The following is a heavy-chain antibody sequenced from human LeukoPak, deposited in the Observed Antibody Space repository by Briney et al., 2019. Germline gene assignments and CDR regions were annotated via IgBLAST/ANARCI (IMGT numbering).Heavy chain of an antibody. Sequence: ASVKVSYKASGGTFSSYAISWVRQAPGQGLEWMGGIIPIFGTANYAQKVQGRVTMTTDTSTSTAYMELRSLRSDDTAVYYCARDIDTMVRGVRSDAFDIWGQGTMVTVSS. V-gene: IGHV1-69*05. CDR3: ARDIDTMVRGVRSDAFDI. J-gene: IGHJ3*02. D-gene: IGHD3-10*01. CDR2: IIPIFGTA. CDR1: GGTFSSYA.